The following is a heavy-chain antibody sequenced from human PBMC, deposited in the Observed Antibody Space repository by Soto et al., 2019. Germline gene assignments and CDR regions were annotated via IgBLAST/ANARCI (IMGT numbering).Heavy chain of an antibody. D-gene: IGHD3-10*01. Sequence: QVHLEQSGAEVKKPGASVKVSCKASGYTCTRSLRHWVRQAPGQSLEWMGWINIGTGYTKISQRLQGRVSFAGDTSASTAYMELSSLRSEDTAVYYSARSQNYGSGAYSDYWGQGTLVTISS. V-gene: IGHV1-3*04. J-gene: IGHJ4*02. CDR3: ARSQNYGSGAYSDY. CDR2: INIGTGYT. CDR1: GYTCTRSL.